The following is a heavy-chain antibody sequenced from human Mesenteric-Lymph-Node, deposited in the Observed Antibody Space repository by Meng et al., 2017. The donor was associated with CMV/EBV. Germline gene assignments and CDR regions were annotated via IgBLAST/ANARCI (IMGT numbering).Heavy chain of an antibody. V-gene: IGHV4-39*01. CDR1: ISSSSYY. J-gene: IGHJ5*02. CDR2: IYYSVST. D-gene: IGHD6-13*01. CDR3: ARGEGMYSSSWYSSSWFDP. Sequence: ISSSSYYLGGIRQPPVKGLEWIGSIYYSVSTYYNPSLKSRVTISVDTSKNQFSLKLSSVTAADTAVYYCARGEGMYSSSWYSSSWFDPWGQGTLVTVSS.